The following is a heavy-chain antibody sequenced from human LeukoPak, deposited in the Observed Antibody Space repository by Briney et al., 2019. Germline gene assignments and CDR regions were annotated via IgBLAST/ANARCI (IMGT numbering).Heavy chain of an antibody. CDR3: AQAGAHYYYGVYV. CDR1: GLTFSNYG. D-gene: IGHD6-19*01. CDR2: IRYDGRNK. J-gene: IGHJ6*02. Sequence: GGSLRLSCAAAGLTFSNYGMHWVRQAPGKGLQWVAYIRYDGRNKYSADSVKGRFTIYRDNSKSTLYLQMNSLRPEDTAVYYCAQAGAHYYYGVYVWGQGTTVTVSS. V-gene: IGHV3-30*02.